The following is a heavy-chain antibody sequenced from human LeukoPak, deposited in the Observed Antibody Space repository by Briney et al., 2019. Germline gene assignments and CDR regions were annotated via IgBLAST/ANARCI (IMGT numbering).Heavy chain of an antibody. V-gene: IGHV5-10-1*01. J-gene: IGHJ5*02. CDR3: ARQKGSILTGYSNNWFDP. CDR2: IDPSDSYT. Sequence: GESLKISCKGSGYSFTSYWISWVRQMPGKGLEWMGRIDPSDSYTNYSPSFQGHVTISADKSISTAYLQWSSLKASDTAMYYCARQKGSILTGYSNNWFDPWGQGTLSPSPQ. D-gene: IGHD3-9*01. CDR1: GYSFTSYW.